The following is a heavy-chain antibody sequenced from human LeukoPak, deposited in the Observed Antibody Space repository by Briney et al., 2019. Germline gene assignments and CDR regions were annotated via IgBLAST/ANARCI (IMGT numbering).Heavy chain of an antibody. CDR2: VSGSGSST. CDR1: GFTFSSYA. Sequence: GGCLRLSCAASGFTFSSYAMSWVRQAPGKGLEWVSAVSGSGSSTYYADSVKGRFTISRDSSKNTLYLQMNSLRAEDTAVYYCARVDPMKDAFDIWGQGTMVTVSS. V-gene: IGHV3-23*01. J-gene: IGHJ3*02. CDR3: ARVDPMKDAFDI.